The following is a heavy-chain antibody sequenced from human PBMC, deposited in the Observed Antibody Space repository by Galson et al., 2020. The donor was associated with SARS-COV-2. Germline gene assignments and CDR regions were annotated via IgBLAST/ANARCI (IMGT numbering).Heavy chain of an antibody. D-gene: IGHD2-2*01. CDR1: GYTFTGYY. CDR3: ARDPTPYCSSTSCYYFDY. J-gene: IGHJ4*02. Sequence: ASVKVSCKASGYTFTGYYMHWVRQAPGQGLEWMGWINPNSGGTNYAQKFQGRVTMTRDTSISTAYMELSRLRSDDTAVYYCARDPTPYCSSTSCYYFDYWGQGILVTVSS. CDR2: INPNSGGT. V-gene: IGHV1-2*02.